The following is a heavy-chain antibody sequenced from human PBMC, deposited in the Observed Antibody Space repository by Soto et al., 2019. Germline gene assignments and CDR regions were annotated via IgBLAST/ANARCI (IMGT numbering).Heavy chain of an antibody. Sequence: VRPLRHSCAACGFTFSNAWMNWVRQAPGKGLEWVGRIKSKTDGGTTDYAAPVKGRFTISRDDSKNTLYLQMNSLKTEDTAVYYCTTDTLYDSSGYYYFDYYGMDVWGQGTPVTVSS. CDR2: IKSKTDGGTT. CDR3: TTDTLYDSSGYYYFDYYGMDV. V-gene: IGHV3-15*07. J-gene: IGHJ6*02. D-gene: IGHD3-22*01. CDR1: GFTFSNAW.